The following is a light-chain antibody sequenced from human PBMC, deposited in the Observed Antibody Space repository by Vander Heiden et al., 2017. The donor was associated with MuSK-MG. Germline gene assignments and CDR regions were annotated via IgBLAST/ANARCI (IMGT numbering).Light chain of an antibody. Sequence: QSAPTQPPSASGSPGQSVTISCTGTSSDVGGYNYVSWYQQHPGKAPKLMIYEVSKRPSGVPDRFSGSKSGNTASLTVSGLQAEDEADYYCSSYAGSNNWVFGGGTKLTVI. J-gene: IGLJ3*02. CDR1: SSDVGGYNY. V-gene: IGLV2-8*01. CDR2: EVS. CDR3: SSYAGSNNWV.